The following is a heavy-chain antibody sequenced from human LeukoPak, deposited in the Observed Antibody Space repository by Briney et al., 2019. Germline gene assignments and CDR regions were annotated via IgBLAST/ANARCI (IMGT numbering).Heavy chain of an antibody. CDR3: ARGYSYGASGFDY. CDR2: ISSGSTYI. CDR1: GFTFSSYA. J-gene: IGHJ4*02. D-gene: IGHD5-18*01. Sequence: PGGSLRLSCAASGFTFSSYAMSWVRQAPGKGLEWVSSISSGSTYIYYADSVKGRFTISRDNAKNSLYLQMNSLRAEDTAVYYCARGYSYGASGFDYWGQGTLVTVSS. V-gene: IGHV3-21*01.